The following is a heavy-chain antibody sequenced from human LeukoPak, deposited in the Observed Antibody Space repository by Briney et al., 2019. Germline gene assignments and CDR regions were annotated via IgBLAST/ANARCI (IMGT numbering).Heavy chain of an antibody. Sequence: SETLSLTCTVSGGSIRSYYWSWIRQPPGKGLEWIGYIYYSGSTNYNPSLKSRVTISVDTSKNQFSLKLSSVTAADTAVYYCARDIYYGSGSYSRWGSDAFDIWGQGTMVTVSS. CDR2: IYYSGST. CDR1: GGSIRSYY. J-gene: IGHJ3*02. V-gene: IGHV4-59*12. CDR3: ARDIYYGSGSYSRWGSDAFDI. D-gene: IGHD3-10*01.